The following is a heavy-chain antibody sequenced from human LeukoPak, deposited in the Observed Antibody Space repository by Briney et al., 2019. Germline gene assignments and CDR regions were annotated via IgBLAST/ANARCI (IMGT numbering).Heavy chain of an antibody. CDR1: GGSISSYY. Sequence: NSSETLSLTCTVSGGSISSYYWSWIRQPPGKGLEWIGYIYYSGSTNYNPSLKSRVTISVDTSKDQFSLKLSSVTAAGTAVYYCARDLYGSGSLSWGQGTLVAVSS. D-gene: IGHD3-10*01. CDR2: IYYSGST. CDR3: ARDLYGSGSLS. V-gene: IGHV4-59*01. J-gene: IGHJ4*02.